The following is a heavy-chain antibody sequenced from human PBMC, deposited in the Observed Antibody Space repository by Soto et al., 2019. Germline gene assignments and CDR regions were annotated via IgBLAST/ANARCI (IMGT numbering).Heavy chain of an antibody. CDR2: TDPSDSYT. D-gene: IGHD3-22*01. CDR3: ARHGRYDSRIGVDY. Sequence: PGESLKISCKGSGYSFTSYWISWVRQMPGKGLEWMGKTDPSDSYTNYSPSFQGHVTISADKSISTAYLQWSSLRASDTAMYYCARHGRYDSRIGVDYWGQGTLVTVSS. V-gene: IGHV5-10-1*01. J-gene: IGHJ4*02. CDR1: GYSFTSYW.